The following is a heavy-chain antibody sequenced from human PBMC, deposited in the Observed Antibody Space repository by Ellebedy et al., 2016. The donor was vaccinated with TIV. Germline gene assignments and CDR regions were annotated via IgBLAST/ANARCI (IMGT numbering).Heavy chain of an antibody. Sequence: PGGSLRLSCAASGFTVSSNYMSWVRQAPGKGLEWVSVIYSGGSTYYADSVKGRYTISRDNSKNTLYLQMSSLRAEDTAVYYCVKDLDSSGSRAYYYYYGMDVWGQGTTVTVSS. V-gene: IGHV3-53*05. D-gene: IGHD3-22*01. J-gene: IGHJ6*02. CDR1: GFTVSSNY. CDR3: VKDLDSSGSRAYYYYYGMDV. CDR2: IYSGGST.